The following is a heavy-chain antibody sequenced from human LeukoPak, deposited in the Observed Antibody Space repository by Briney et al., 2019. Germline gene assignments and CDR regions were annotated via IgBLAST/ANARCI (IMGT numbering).Heavy chain of an antibody. CDR2: IYPGDSDT. Sequence: GESLKISCYGSGYXFSSSWICWVRQMPGKGLEWMGFIYPGDSDTRYSPSFQAQVTISADKSIGTAFLQWRSLKASDTAMYYCAVGTTPYFVDYWGQGTLVTVSS. J-gene: IGHJ4*02. V-gene: IGHV5-51*01. CDR1: GYXFSSSW. CDR3: AVGTTPYFVDY. D-gene: IGHD2/OR15-2a*01.